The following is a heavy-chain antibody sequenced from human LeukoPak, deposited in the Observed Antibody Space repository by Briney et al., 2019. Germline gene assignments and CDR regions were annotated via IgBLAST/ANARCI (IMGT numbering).Heavy chain of an antibody. CDR3: ARDSVAGTRAGGYYYYGMDV. CDR2: IYTSGST. V-gene: IGHV4-61*02. D-gene: IGHD6-19*01. J-gene: IGHJ6*02. CDR1: GGSISSGSYY. Sequence: SQTLSLTCTVSGGSISSGSYYCGWIRQPAGKGLEWIVRIYTSGSTNYNPSLKSRVTISVDTSKTQFSLKLSSVTAADTAVYYCARDSVAGTRAGGYYYYGMDVWGQGTTVTVSS.